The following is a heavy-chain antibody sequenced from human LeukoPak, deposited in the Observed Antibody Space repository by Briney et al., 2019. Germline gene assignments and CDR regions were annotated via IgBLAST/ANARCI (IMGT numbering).Heavy chain of an antibody. CDR2: ISGSGGST. D-gene: IGHD3-22*01. CDR3: ARDMELYYDSSGYYIGVFDY. J-gene: IGHJ4*02. CDR1: GFTFSSYA. V-gene: IGHV3-23*01. Sequence: GGSLRLSCAASGFTFSSYAMSWVRQAPGKGLEWVSAISGSGGSTYYADSVKGRFTISRDNAKNSLYLQMNSLRAEDTAVYYCARDMELYYDSSGYYIGVFDYWGQGTLVTVSS.